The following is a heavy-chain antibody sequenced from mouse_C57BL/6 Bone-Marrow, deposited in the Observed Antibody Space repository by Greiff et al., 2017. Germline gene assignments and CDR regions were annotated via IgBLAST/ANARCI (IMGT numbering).Heavy chain of an antibody. J-gene: IGHJ2*01. D-gene: IGHD2-3*01. CDR3: ATTGDGYFY. Sequence: VQLQQPGADLVRPGTSVKLSCKASGYTFTSYWMHWVKQSPGQGLEWIGVIDPSDSYTNYNQKFKGKATITVDTSSSTAYMQLSSLTSEDSAVYYCATTGDGYFYWGQGTTLTVSS. CDR2: IDPSDSYT. CDR1: GYTFTSYW. V-gene: IGHV1-59*01.